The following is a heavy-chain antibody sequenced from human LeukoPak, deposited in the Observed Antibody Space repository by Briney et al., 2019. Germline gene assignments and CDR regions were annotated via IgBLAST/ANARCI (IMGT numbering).Heavy chain of an antibody. Sequence: GGSLRLSCAASGFTFSSYSMNWVRQAPGKGLEWVSSISSSSYIYYADSVKGRFTISRDNAKNSLYLQTNSLRAEDTAVYYCARDPDYGGNPGYFQHWGQGTLVTVSS. J-gene: IGHJ1*01. CDR1: GFTFSSYS. V-gene: IGHV3-21*01. CDR3: ARDPDYGGNPGYFQH. CDR2: ISSSSYI. D-gene: IGHD4-23*01.